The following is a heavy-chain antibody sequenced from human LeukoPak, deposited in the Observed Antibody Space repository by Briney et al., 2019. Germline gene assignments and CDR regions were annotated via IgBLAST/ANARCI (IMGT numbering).Heavy chain of an antibody. V-gene: IGHV1-46*01. CDR3: ARNSYDSRFYYYYYMDV. CDR2: INPSGGST. J-gene: IGHJ6*03. CDR1: GYTFISYY. D-gene: IGHD3-22*01. Sequence: GASVKVSCKASGYTFISYYMHWVRQAPGQGLEWMGIINPSGGSTSYAQKFQGRVTMTRDMSTSTVYMELSSLRSDDTAVYYCARNSYDSRFYYYYYMDVWGKGTTVTISS.